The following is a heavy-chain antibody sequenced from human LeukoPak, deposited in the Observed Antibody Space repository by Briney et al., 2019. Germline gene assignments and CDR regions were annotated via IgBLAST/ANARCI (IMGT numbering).Heavy chain of an antibody. CDR1: GFTFSGYA. CDR3: AKGWGNYYYMDV. Sequence: PGGSLRLSCAASGFTFSGYAMSWVRQAPGKGLEWVSAISGSGGSTYFADSVKGRFTISRDNSKNTLYLQMNSLRAEDTAVYYCAKGWGNYYYMDVWGKGTTVTVSS. V-gene: IGHV3-23*01. CDR2: ISGSGGST. D-gene: IGHD3-16*01. J-gene: IGHJ6*03.